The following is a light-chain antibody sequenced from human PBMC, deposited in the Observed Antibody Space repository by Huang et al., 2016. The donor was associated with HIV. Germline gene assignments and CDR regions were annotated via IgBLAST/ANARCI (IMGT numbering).Light chain of an antibody. CDR3: QQSYSTPWVT. CDR1: QSISSN. Sequence: DIQMTQSPSSLSASVGDRVTITCRESQSISSNLNWYQQRPGKPPNRLIYAASSVQSGVPSRFSGGESGTGLTLIISSLQHEDFATYYCQQSYSTPWVTFGQGTKVDIK. J-gene: IGKJ3*01. V-gene: IGKV1-39*01. CDR2: AAS.